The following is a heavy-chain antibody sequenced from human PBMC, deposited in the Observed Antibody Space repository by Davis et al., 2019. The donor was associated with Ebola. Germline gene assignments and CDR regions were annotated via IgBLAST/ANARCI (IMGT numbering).Heavy chain of an antibody. CDR1: GFTFSSYW. V-gene: IGHV3-7*01. CDR3: AREYYDFWSGYYTSLDYYYGMDV. Sequence: GESLKISCAASGFTFSSYWMSWVRQAPGKGLEWVANIKQDGSEKYYVDSVKGRFTISRDNAKNSLYLQMNSLRAEDTAVYYCAREYYDFWSGYYTSLDYYYGMDVWGQGTTVTVSS. CDR2: IKQDGSEK. D-gene: IGHD3-3*01. J-gene: IGHJ6*02.